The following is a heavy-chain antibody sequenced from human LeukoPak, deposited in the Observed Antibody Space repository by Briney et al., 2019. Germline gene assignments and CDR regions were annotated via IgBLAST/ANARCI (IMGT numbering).Heavy chain of an antibody. D-gene: IGHD6-13*01. CDR3: TTERYSSSWYYVGY. J-gene: IGHJ4*02. V-gene: IGHV3-15*01. Sequence: PGGSLRLSCAASGFTFSNAWMSWVRQAPGKGLEWVGRIKSKTDGGTTDYAAPVKGRFTISRDDSKNTLYLQMNSLKTEDTAVYYCTTERYSSSWYYVGYWGQGTLVTVSS. CDR1: GFTFSNAW. CDR2: IKSKTDGGTT.